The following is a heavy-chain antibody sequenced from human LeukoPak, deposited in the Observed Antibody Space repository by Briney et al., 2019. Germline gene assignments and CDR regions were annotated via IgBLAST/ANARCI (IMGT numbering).Heavy chain of an antibody. Sequence: GGSLRLSCAASGFPFSNYVIHWVRQTPGKGLEWVALIHFDGNSKYYVDSVKGRFSISRDNFKNTVYLQMNNLRTEDTAVYFCARVVPPLYYFDYWGQGTLVTVSS. CDR2: IHFDGNSK. V-gene: IGHV3-30*02. CDR1: GFPFSNYV. CDR3: ARVVPPLYYFDY. J-gene: IGHJ4*02. D-gene: IGHD3-10*01.